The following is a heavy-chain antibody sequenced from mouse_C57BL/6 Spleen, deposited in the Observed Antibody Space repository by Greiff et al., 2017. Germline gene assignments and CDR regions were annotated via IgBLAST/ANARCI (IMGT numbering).Heavy chain of an antibody. V-gene: IGHV1-15*01. CDR1: GYTFTDYE. J-gene: IGHJ4*01. D-gene: IGHD2-5*01. CDR3: TRYSNYAMDY. Sequence: VQLQQSGAELVRPGASVTLSCKASGYTFTDYEMHWVKQTPVHGLEWIGAIDPETGGTAYNQKFKGKAILTADKSSSTAYMELRSLTSEDSAVYYCTRYSNYAMDYWGQGTSVTVSS. CDR2: IDPETGGT.